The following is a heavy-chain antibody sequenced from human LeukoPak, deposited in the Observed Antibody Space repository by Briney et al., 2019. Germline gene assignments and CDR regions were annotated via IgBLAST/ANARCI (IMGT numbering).Heavy chain of an antibody. V-gene: IGHV5-51*01. CDR1: GFNFINYW. CDR2: IQPGDSGT. D-gene: IGHD6-13*01. CDR3: ARRSSTWYLDY. J-gene: IGHJ4*02. Sequence: PGESLQISCKGSGFNFINYWIGWVRQLPGKGLEWMGIIQPGDSGTRYSPSFQGQVTISVDKSISTAYLQWSSLKASDTAMYYCARRSSTWYLDYWGQGTLVTVSS.